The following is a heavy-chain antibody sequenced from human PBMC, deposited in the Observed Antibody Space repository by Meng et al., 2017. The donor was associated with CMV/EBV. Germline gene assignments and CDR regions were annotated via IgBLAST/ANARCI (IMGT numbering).Heavy chain of an antibody. V-gene: IGHV4-39*07. Sequence: SDTLSLTCTVSGGSISSSSYYRGWFRQPPGKGLEWIGSIYYSGSTYYNPSLKSRVTISVDTSKNQFSLKLSSVTAADTAVYYCARVRETDIVVVPAANFDYWGQGTLVTVS. CDR2: IYYSGST. D-gene: IGHD2-2*01. CDR1: GGSISSSSYY. CDR3: ARVRETDIVVVPAANFDY. J-gene: IGHJ4*02.